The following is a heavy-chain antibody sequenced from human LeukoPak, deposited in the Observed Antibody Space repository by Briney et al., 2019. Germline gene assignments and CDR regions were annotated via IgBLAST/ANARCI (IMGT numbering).Heavy chain of an antibody. J-gene: IGHJ4*02. CDR2: INPSGGST. Sequence: EASVKVSCKASGYTFTSYYMHWVRQAPGQGLEWMGIINPSGGSTSYAQKFQGRVTMTRDTSTSTVYMELSSLRSEDTAVYYCARVTTMVLGGWDFDYWGQGTLVAVSS. CDR3: ARVTTMVLGGWDFDY. V-gene: IGHV1-46*03. D-gene: IGHD3-10*01. CDR1: GYTFTSYY.